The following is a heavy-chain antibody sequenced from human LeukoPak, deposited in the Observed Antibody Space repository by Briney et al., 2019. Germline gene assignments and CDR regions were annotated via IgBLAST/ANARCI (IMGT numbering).Heavy chain of an antibody. Sequence: SETLSLTCTVSGGSISSYYWSWIRQPPGKGLEWIGYIYYSGSTNYNPSLKSRVTISVDTSKNQFSLKLSSVTAADTAVYYCARVPEDYYDSSGYYYFDYWGQGTLVAVSS. J-gene: IGHJ4*02. V-gene: IGHV4-59*01. D-gene: IGHD3-22*01. CDR3: ARVPEDYYDSSGYYYFDY. CDR1: GGSISSYY. CDR2: IYYSGST.